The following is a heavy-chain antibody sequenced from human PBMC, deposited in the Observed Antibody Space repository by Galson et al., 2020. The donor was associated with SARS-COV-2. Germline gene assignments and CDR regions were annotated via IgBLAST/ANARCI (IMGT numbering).Heavy chain of an antibody. CDR2: IYSEGSST. Sequence: GGSLRLSCAASGFTFNSSWMHWVRQAPGKGLVWVSRIYSEGSSTSYADSVKGRFTISGDNAKNTLYLQMNSLRAEDTAVYYCARGDMGNDYFDYWGQGTLVTVSS. J-gene: IGHJ4*02. CDR1: GFTFNSSW. D-gene: IGHD7-27*01. V-gene: IGHV3-74*01. CDR3: ARGDMGNDYFDY.